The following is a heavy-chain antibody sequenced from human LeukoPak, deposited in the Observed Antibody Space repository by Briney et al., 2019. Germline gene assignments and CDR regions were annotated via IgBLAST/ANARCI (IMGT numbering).Heavy chain of an antibody. J-gene: IGHJ4*02. CDR2: IYSGRST. CDR3: AGGDSSGYYPPPDY. D-gene: IGHD3-22*01. CDR1: GFTVSSNY. V-gene: IGHV3-66*01. Sequence: GGSLRLSCAASGFTVSSNYMSWVRQAPGKGLEWVSVIYSGRSTYYADSVKGRFTISRDNSKNTLYLQMNSLRAEDTAVYYCAGGDSSGYYPPPDYWGQGTLVTVSS.